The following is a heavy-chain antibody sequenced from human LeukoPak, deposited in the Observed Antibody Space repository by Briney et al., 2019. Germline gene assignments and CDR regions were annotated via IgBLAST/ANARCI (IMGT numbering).Heavy chain of an antibody. CDR1: GDSISSSGDY. J-gene: IGHJ2*01. V-gene: IGHV4-39*07. Sequence: SETLSLTCTVSGDSISSSGDYWGWIRQPPGKGLEWIGEINHSGSTNYNPSLKSRVTISVDTSKNQFSLKLSSVTAADTAVYYCARENDYGDYSRGRYFDLWGRGTLVTVSS. CDR2: INHSGST. CDR3: ARENDYGDYSRGRYFDL. D-gene: IGHD4-17*01.